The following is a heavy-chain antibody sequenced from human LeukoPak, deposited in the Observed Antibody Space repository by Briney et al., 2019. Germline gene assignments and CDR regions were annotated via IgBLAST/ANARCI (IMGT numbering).Heavy chain of an antibody. CDR2: TYYRSKWYS. Sequence: SQTLSLTCAISGDSVSSNSAAWNWIRQSPSRGLEWLGRTYYRSKWYSDYPLSVKSRITIKPDTSKNQFSLQLSSVTAADTAVYYCARESHGYNLGSYYFDYWGQGTLVTVSS. V-gene: IGHV6-1*01. J-gene: IGHJ4*02. CDR3: ARESHGYNLGSYYFDY. CDR1: GDSVSSNSAA. D-gene: IGHD5-24*01.